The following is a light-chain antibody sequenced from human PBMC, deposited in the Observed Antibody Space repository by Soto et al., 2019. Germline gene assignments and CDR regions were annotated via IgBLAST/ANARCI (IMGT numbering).Light chain of an antibody. CDR2: GVT. V-gene: IGLV2-14*01. J-gene: IGLJ1*01. CDR1: YRDVGGYNF. Sequence: QSVLTQPASVSGSPGQSITISCTGTYRDVGGYNFVSWYQHHPGKAPKLILYGVTNRPSGVSNRFSGSKSGDTASLTISGLQADDEADYYCSSYSRDSIPVFGTGTKVT. CDR3: SSYSRDSIPV.